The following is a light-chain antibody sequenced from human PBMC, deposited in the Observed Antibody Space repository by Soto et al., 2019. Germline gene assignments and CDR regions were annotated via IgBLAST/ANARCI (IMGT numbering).Light chain of an antibody. CDR1: SSDVGGYNY. CDR3: SSYTSSSTLYV. CDR2: EVS. Sequence: QSALTQPASLSGSPGQSITISCTGTSSDVGGYNYVSWYQQHPGKAPKLIIYEVSHRPSGVSNRFSGSKSGNTASLTISGLQAEDEADYYCSSYTSSSTLYVFGPGTKLTVL. V-gene: IGLV2-14*01. J-gene: IGLJ1*01.